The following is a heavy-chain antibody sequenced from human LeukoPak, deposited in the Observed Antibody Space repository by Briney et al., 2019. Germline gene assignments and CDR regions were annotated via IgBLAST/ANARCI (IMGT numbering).Heavy chain of an antibody. Sequence: PGGSLRLSCAASGFTFSSYSMNRVRQAPGKGLEWVSYISSSSSTIHYADSVKGRFTISRDNAKNSLYLQMNSLRDEDTAVYYCQSGFGELLGNYFDYWGQGTLVTVSS. CDR3: QSGFGELLGNYFDY. D-gene: IGHD3-10*01. V-gene: IGHV3-48*02. J-gene: IGHJ4*02. CDR1: GFTFSSYS. CDR2: ISSSSSTI.